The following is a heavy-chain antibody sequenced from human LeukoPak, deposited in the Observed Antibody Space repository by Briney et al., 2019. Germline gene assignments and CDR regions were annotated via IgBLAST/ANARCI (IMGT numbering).Heavy chain of an antibody. CDR1: GGSISSYY. CDR2: IYYSGST. J-gene: IGHJ4*02. V-gene: IGHV4-59*08. Sequence: SETLSLTCTVSGGSISSYYWSWIRQPPGKGLEWIGYIYYSGSTNYNPSLKGRVTISVDTSKNQFSLKLSSVTAADTAVYYCARRRISSSSGDSYLFDYWGQGTLVTVSS. D-gene: IGHD6-13*01. CDR3: ARRRISSSSGDSYLFDY.